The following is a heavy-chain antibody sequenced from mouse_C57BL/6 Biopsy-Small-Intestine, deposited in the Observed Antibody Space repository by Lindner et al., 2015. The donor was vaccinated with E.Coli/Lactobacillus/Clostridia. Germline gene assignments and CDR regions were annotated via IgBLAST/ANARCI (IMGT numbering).Heavy chain of an antibody. D-gene: IGHD4-1*02. CDR2: IYPGDDST. CDR3: ARWGLNWHFFDY. Sequence: VQLQESGPELAKPRASVKLSCKASGYTFTNYDINWVIQRPGQGLEWIGWIYPGDDSTKYNEKFKDRATLTVDTSSSTAYMELHSLTSEDSAVYFCARWGLNWHFFDYWGQGTTLTVSS. V-gene: IGHV1-85*01. J-gene: IGHJ2*01. CDR1: GYTFTNYD.